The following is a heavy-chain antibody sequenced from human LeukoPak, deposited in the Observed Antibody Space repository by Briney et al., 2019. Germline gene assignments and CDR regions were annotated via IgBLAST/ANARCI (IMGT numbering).Heavy chain of an antibody. CDR3: AAHDYGDYWFDP. V-gene: IGHV1-2*02. CDR1: GYTLTGYY. D-gene: IGHD4-17*01. Sequence: ASVKVSSKASGYTLTGYYLHWVRQAPGQGLEWMGWINPNSGGTNYAQKFQGRVTMTRDTSISTAYMELSRLRSDDTAVYYCAAHDYGDYWFDPWGQGALVTVSS. CDR2: INPNSGGT. J-gene: IGHJ5*02.